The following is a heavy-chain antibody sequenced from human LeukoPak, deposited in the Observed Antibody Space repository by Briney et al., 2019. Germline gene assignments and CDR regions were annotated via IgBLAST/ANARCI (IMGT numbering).Heavy chain of an antibody. CDR2: ISAYNGNT. V-gene: IGHV1-18*01. Sequence: ASVKASCKASGYTFTSYGISWVRQAPGQGLEWMGWISAYNGNTNYAQKHQGRVAMTTDTSTSTAYMELRSLRSDDTAVYYCARRLGTVTTDGFDYWGQGTLVTVSS. CDR3: ARRLGTVTTDGFDY. D-gene: IGHD4-17*01. CDR1: GYTFTSYG. J-gene: IGHJ4*02.